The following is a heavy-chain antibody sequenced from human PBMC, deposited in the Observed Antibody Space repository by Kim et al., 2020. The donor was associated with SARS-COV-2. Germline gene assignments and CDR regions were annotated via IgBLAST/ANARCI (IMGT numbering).Heavy chain of an antibody. CDR3: ARQTVTTYYYDSSGGGIDY. D-gene: IGHD3-22*01. J-gene: IGHJ4*02. V-gene: IGHV4-31*02. Sequence: SRVTISVDTSKNQFSLKLSSVTAADTAVYYCARQTVTTYYYDSSGGGIDYWGQGTLVTVSS.